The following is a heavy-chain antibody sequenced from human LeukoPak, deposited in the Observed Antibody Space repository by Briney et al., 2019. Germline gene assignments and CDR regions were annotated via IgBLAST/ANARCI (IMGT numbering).Heavy chain of an antibody. D-gene: IGHD2-21*02. CDR2: ISYDGSNK. J-gene: IGHJ4*02. V-gene: IGHV3-30*18. Sequence: GRSLRLSCAASGFTFSSYGMHWVRQAPGKGLEWVAVISYDGSNKYYADSVKGRFTISRDNSKNKLFLQMNSLRAEDTAVYYCAKDLERHIVVVTASAVDYWGQGTLVTVSS. CDR3: AKDLERHIVVVTASAVDY. CDR1: GFTFSSYG.